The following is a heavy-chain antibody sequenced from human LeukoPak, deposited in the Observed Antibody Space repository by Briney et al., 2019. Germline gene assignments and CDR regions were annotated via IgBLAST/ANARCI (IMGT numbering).Heavy chain of an antibody. CDR1: GFTFSSYS. V-gene: IGHV3-21*01. CDR3: ARKQYYYGSSVYQQNDVFDI. Sequence: PGGSLRLSCAASGFTFSSYSMNWVRQAPGKGLEWVSSISSSSSYIYYADSVKGRFTISRDNAKNSLYLQMNSLRAEDTAVYYFARKQYYYGSSVYQQNDVFDIWGQGKMVTVSS. D-gene: IGHD3-22*01. J-gene: IGHJ3*02. CDR2: ISSSSSYI.